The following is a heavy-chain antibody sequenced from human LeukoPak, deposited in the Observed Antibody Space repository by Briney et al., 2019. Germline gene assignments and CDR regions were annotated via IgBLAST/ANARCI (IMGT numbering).Heavy chain of an antibody. CDR3: ASGGYGGIMIDF. J-gene: IGHJ4*02. CDR1: GLPFSTYE. CDR2: ISSSGTTI. D-gene: IGHD5-18*01. Sequence: GGSLRLSCAASGLPFSTYEVNWVRQAPGKGLEWVSYISSSGTTIYYADSVKGRFTNSRDNAKNSLYLQLNSLRAEDTAVYYCASGGYGGIMIDFWGQGTLVTVSS. V-gene: IGHV3-48*03.